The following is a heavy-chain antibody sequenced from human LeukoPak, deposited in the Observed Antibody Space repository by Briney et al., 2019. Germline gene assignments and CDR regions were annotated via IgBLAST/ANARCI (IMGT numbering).Heavy chain of an antibody. D-gene: IGHD2-2*01. V-gene: IGHV3-30-3*01. CDR3: ARYCSSTSCYGAFDI. J-gene: IGHJ3*02. CDR2: ISYDGSNK. Sequence: GGSLRLSCAASGFTFSSYAMHWVRQAPGKGREWVAFISYDGSNKYYADSVKGRFTISRDNSKNTLYLQMNSLRAEDTAVYYCARYCSSTSCYGAFDIWGQGTMVTVSS. CDR1: GFTFSSYA.